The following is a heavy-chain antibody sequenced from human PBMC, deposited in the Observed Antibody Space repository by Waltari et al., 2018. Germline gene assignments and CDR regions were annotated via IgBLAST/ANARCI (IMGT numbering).Heavy chain of an antibody. CDR1: GYSISSGYY. Sequence: QVQLQESGPGLVKPSETLSLTCAVSGYSISSGYYWGWIRQPPGKGLEWIGTIYHSGSTYYNPSLKSGVTRSVDTSKNQFSLKRSSVTAADTAVYYCARVPMVRGVLAFMDVWGQGTTVTVSS. V-gene: IGHV4-38-2*01. CDR2: IYHSGST. CDR3: ARVPMVRGVLAFMDV. J-gene: IGHJ6*02. D-gene: IGHD3-10*01.